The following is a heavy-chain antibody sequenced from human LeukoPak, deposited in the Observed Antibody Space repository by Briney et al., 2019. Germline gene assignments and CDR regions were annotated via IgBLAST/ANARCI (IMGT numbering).Heavy chain of an antibody. J-gene: IGHJ5*02. CDR1: GFTFSSYG. Sequence: GRSLRLSCAASGFTFSSYGMHWVRQTPGKGLEWVAVISYDGSNKYYADSVKGRFTIPRDNSKNTLYLQMNSLRAEDTAVYYCAKAQYSGSHNWFDPWGQGTLVTVSS. D-gene: IGHD1-26*01. CDR3: AKAQYSGSHNWFDP. CDR2: ISYDGSNK. V-gene: IGHV3-30*18.